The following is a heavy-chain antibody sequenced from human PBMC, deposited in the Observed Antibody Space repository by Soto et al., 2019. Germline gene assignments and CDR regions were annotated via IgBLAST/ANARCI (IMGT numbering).Heavy chain of an antibody. Sequence: ASVKVSCKTSGYNFTDFDINWVRQAPGRGLVWMGWMNPSSGETGSAQNFQGRVTMTRDISTRTFFMQLTSLRSEDTAIYYCARLAEYCNGIKCYSNFDFWGRGTQVTVSS. CDR3: ARLAEYCNGIKCYSNFDF. CDR1: GYNFTDFD. D-gene: IGHD2-15*01. V-gene: IGHV1-8*01. CDR2: MNPSSGET. J-gene: IGHJ4*01.